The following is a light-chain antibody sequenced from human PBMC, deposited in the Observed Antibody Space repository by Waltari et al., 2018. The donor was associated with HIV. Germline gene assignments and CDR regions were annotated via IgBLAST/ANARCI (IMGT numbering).Light chain of an antibody. CDR3: QQSYSTPQT. CDR2: ATS. V-gene: IGKV1-39*01. Sequence: DIQMTQSPSSLSASVGDRVTLTCRASQNINSYLNWYQQRPGKAPELLIYATSSLQSGVPSRFSGSGSGTDFTLTIISLQPEDFATYYCQQSYSTPQTFGQGTKVEI. J-gene: IGKJ1*01. CDR1: QNINSY.